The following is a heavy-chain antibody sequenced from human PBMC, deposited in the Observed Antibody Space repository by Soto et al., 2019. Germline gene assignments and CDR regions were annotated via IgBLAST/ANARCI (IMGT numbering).Heavy chain of an antibody. Sequence: ASVKVSCKASGYTFTSYYMHWVRQAPGQGLEWMGIINPSGGSTSYAQKFQGRVTMTRDTSTSTVYMELSSLRSEDTAVYYCARGGYSYGSTMYGMDVWGQGTTVTVSS. CDR1: GYTFTSYY. CDR2: INPSGGST. D-gene: IGHD5-18*01. V-gene: IGHV1-46*01. J-gene: IGHJ6*02. CDR3: ARGGYSYGSTMYGMDV.